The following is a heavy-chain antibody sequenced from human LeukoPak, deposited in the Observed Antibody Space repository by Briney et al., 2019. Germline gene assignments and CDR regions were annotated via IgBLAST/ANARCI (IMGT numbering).Heavy chain of an antibody. J-gene: IGHJ4*02. CDR2: ISDNGGNT. Sequence: GGPLRLSCAASGFTFSIYGMGWVRQAPGKGLEWVSSISDNGGNTYYADSAKGRFTISRDNAKNSLYLQMNSLRAEDTAVYYCARDYSTVTTFFDYWGQGTLVTVSS. CDR1: GFTFSIYG. D-gene: IGHD4-17*01. V-gene: IGHV3-23*01. CDR3: ARDYSTVTTFFDY.